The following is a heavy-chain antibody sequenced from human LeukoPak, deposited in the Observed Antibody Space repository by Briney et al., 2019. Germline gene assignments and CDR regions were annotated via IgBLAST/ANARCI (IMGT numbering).Heavy chain of an antibody. Sequence: PGRSLILSCAASGFTFSSYGMHWVRPAPGKGLEWVAVISYDGSNKYYADSVKGRFTISRDNSKNTLYLQMNSLRAEDTAVYYCARTTYGDYGPSDYWGQGTLVTVSS. CDR2: ISYDGSNK. V-gene: IGHV3-30*03. CDR3: ARTTYGDYGPSDY. CDR1: GFTFSSYG. J-gene: IGHJ4*02. D-gene: IGHD4-17*01.